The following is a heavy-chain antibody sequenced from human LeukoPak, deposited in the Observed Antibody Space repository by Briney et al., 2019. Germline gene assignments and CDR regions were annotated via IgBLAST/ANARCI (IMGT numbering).Heavy chain of an antibody. CDR2: IIPIFGTA. CDR3: ARWRASGSYTRGDY. V-gene: IGHV1-69*05. CDR1: GGTFSSYA. Sequence: SVKVSCKASGGTFSSYAISWVRQAPGQGLEWMGGIIPIFGTANYAQKFQGRVTITTDESTSTAYMELSSLRSEDTAVYYCARWRASGSYTRGDYWGQGTLVTVSS. J-gene: IGHJ4*02. D-gene: IGHD1-26*01.